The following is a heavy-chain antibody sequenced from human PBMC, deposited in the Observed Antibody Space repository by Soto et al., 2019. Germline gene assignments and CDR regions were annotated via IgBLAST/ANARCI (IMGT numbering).Heavy chain of an antibody. J-gene: IGHJ4*02. CDR1: GGSISSYY. CDR2: IYYSGST. Sequence: PSETLSLTCTVSGGSISSYYWSWIRQPPGKGLEWIGYIYYSGSTNYNPSLKSRVTISVDTSKNQFSLKLSSVTAADTAVYYCARARITYYDILTGYSYYFDYWGQGTLVTVSS. CDR3: ARARITYYDILTGYSYYFDY. V-gene: IGHV4-59*01. D-gene: IGHD3-9*01.